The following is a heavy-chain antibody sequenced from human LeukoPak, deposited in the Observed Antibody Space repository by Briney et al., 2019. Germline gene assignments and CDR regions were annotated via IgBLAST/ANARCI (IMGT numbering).Heavy chain of an antibody. CDR1: GYTFTGYY. CDR2: IIPIFGTA. CDR3: ARGGYDILTGYYKIFDY. V-gene: IGHV1-69*06. Sequence: ASVKVSCKASGYTFTGYYMHWVRQAPGQGLEWMGGIIPIFGTANYAQKFQGRVTITADKSTSTAYMELSSLRSEDTAVYYCARGGYDILTGYYKIFDYWGQGTLVTVSS. D-gene: IGHD3-9*01. J-gene: IGHJ4*02.